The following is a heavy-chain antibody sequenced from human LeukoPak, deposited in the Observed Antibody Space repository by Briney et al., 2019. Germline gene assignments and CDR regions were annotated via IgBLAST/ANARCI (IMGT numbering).Heavy chain of an antibody. Sequence: GASVMVSCKASGGTFSVDAITWVRQAPGQGLERMGGIIPIAGTANYAQKFQGRVTITTDESTNTAYMELSSLRSEDTAVYYCARAPYGIYSGDYYAYYMDVWGKGTTVTVSS. CDR3: ARAPYGIYSGDYYAYYMDV. J-gene: IGHJ6*03. D-gene: IGHD1-26*01. V-gene: IGHV1-69*05. CDR1: GGTFSVDA. CDR2: IIPIAGTA.